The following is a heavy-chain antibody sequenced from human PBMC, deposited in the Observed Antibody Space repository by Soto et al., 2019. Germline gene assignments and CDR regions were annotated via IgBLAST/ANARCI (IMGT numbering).Heavy chain of an antibody. V-gene: IGHV6-1*01. CDR1: GDSVSSNSAA. CDR3: ARDQYDYVWGSYSGWFDP. D-gene: IGHD3-16*01. J-gene: IGHJ5*02. Sequence: SQTLSLTCVISGDSVSSNSAAWNWIRQSPSRGLEWLGRTYYRSKWYNDYAASVKSRITINPDTSKNQFSLQLNSVTPEDTAVYYCARDQYDYVWGSYSGWFDPWGQGTLVTVSS. CDR2: TYYRSKWYN.